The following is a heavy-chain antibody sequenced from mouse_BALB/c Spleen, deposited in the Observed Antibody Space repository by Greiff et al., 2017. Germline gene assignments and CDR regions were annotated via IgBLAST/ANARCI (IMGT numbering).Heavy chain of an antibody. V-gene: IGHV5-6-5*01. CDR1: GFTFSSYA. D-gene: IGHD1-1*01. CDR3: ARGGYGSSYDY. CDR2: ISSGGST. Sequence: EVQVVESGGGLVKPGGSLKLSCAASGFTFSSYAMSWVRQTPEKRLEWVASISSGGSTYYPDSVKGRFTISRDNARNILYLQMSSLRSEDTAMYYCARGGYGSSYDYWGQGTTLTVSS. J-gene: IGHJ2*01.